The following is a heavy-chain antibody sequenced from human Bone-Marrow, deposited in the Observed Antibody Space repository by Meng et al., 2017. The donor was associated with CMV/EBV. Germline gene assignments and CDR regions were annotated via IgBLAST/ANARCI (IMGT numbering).Heavy chain of an antibody. CDR2: INSDGSST. Sequence: GGSLRLSCAASGFTFSSYWMHWVRQAPGKGLVWVSRINSDGSSTSYADSVKGRFTISRDNAKNTLYLQMNSLRAEDTAVYYCARGGSRSIAAPQVRPELYGMDVWGQGTTVTVSS. CDR3: ARGGSRSIAAPQVRPELYGMDV. D-gene: IGHD6-6*01. V-gene: IGHV3-74*01. CDR1: GFTFSSYW. J-gene: IGHJ6*02.